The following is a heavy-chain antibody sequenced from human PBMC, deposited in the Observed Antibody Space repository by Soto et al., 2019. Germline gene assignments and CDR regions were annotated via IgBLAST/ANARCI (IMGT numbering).Heavy chain of an antibody. V-gene: IGHV3-48*03. Sequence: GGSLRLSCAASGFTFCDYEMNWVRQAPGKALEWISYISDSGRSSDYAASVRGRFTISRDNANNSLHLHMSSLRVEDTAIYYCARLPSSSLYGNWFDPWGQGALVTVSS. J-gene: IGHJ5*02. D-gene: IGHD6-6*01. CDR1: GFTFCDYE. CDR2: ISDSGRSS. CDR3: ARLPSSSLYGNWFDP.